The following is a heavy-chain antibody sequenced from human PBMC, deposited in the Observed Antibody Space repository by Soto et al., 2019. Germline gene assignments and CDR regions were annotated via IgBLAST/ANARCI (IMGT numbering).Heavy chain of an antibody. V-gene: IGHV4-34*01. CDR1: GGSFSGYY. CDR3: ARGFCTSTRCTDYGMDV. CDR2: INHSGST. Sequence: SETLSLTCAVYGGSFSGYYWTWIRQPPGKGLEWIGEINHSGSTNYSPSLKSRVTISVDTSKNQFSLKLSFVTAADTAVFYCARGFCTSTRCTDYGMDVWGQGTTVTVSS. J-gene: IGHJ6*02. D-gene: IGHD2-2*01.